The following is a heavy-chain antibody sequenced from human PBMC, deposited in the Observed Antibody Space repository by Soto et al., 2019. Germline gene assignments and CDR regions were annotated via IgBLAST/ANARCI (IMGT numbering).Heavy chain of an antibody. V-gene: IGHV1-2*04. CDR2: INPNSGGT. D-gene: IGHD5-18*01. CDR1: GYTFTGYY. J-gene: IGHJ3*02. Sequence: ASVKVSCKASGYTFTGYYMHWVRQAPGQGLEWMGWINPNSGGTNYGQKFQGWVTMTRDTSISTAYMELSRLRSDDTAVYYCARVDTAMAPDAFDIWGQGTMVTVSS. CDR3: ARVDTAMAPDAFDI.